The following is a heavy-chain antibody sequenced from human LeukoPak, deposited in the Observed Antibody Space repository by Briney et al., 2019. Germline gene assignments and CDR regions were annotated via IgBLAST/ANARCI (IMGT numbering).Heavy chain of an antibody. D-gene: IGHD5-18*01. CDR2: ISYDGSNK. J-gene: IGHJ4*02. V-gene: IGHV3-30*04. Sequence: PGGSLRLSCAASGFTFSSYAMHWVRQPPGKGLEWVAVISYDGSNKYYADSVKGRFTISRDNSKNTLYLQMNSLRAEDTAVYYCARGGGYSYGSFDYWGQGTLVTVSS. CDR3: ARGGGYSYGSFDY. CDR1: GFTFSSYA.